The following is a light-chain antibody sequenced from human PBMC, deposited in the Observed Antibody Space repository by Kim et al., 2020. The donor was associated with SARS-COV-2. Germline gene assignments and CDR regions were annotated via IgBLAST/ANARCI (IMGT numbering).Light chain of an antibody. Sequence: IQMTQSPSTLSASVGDRVTITCRASQDINTWLAWYQQKPGKAPKLLIYRASTLESGVPSRFSGSGSTTEFILTITDLQPDDFATYYCQHYNSVVYTCGQGTKLEI. CDR1: QDINTW. V-gene: IGKV1-5*03. CDR3: QHYNSVVYT. J-gene: IGKJ2*01. CDR2: RAS.